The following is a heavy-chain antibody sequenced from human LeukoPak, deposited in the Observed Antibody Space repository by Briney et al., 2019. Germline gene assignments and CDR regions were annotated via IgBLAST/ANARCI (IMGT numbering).Heavy chain of an antibody. D-gene: IGHD3-10*01. Sequence: GASVKVSCKASGYTFTSYGMTWVRQAPGQGLEWMGWISGFNGNTNYAQKFQGRVTMTTDTSTSTAYMELRSLTSDDTAVYYCARPSYPGGSGSYGGPNWFDPWGQGTLVTVSS. V-gene: IGHV1-18*01. CDR2: ISGFNGNT. J-gene: IGHJ5*02. CDR1: GYTFTSYG. CDR3: ARPSYPGGSGSYGGPNWFDP.